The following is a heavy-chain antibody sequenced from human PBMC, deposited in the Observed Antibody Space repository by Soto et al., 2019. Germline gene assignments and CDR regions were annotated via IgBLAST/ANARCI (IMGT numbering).Heavy chain of an antibody. CDR2: ISAYNGNT. J-gene: IGHJ6*03. V-gene: IGHV1-18*01. CDR3: ATRAPIIVRGVRYYYYYMDV. Sequence: ASVKVSCKASGCTFTSYGISWVRQAPGQGLEWMGWISAYNGNTNYAQKLQGRVTMTTDTSTSTAYMELRSLRSEDTAVYYCATRAPIIVRGVRYYYYYMDVWGKGTTVTVSS. CDR1: GCTFTSYG. D-gene: IGHD3-10*01.